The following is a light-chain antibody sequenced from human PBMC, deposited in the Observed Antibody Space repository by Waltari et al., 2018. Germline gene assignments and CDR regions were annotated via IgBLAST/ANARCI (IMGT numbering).Light chain of an antibody. CDR2: KVS. Sequence: DAVMTQSPISLPVTLGQPASISCRSTQSLVHSDGNTYLNWYQQRQGQSPRRLIYKVSDRDSGVPDRFSGSGSGTDFTLKISRVEAEDVGVYYCMQGTHWPRTFGQGTRVEIK. J-gene: IGKJ1*01. CDR1: QSLVHSDGNTY. V-gene: IGKV2-30*02. CDR3: MQGTHWPRT.